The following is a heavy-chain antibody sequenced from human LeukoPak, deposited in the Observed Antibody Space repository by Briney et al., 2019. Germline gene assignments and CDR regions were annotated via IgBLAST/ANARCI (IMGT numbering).Heavy chain of an antibody. CDR3: ARRLSNVYFDY. CDR2: IYWDDDK. CDR1: GFSLRTSGVG. J-gene: IGHJ4*02. V-gene: IGHV2-5*02. Sequence: ESSPTLVKPPQTLTLTCTFSGFSLRTSGVGVGWVRQPPEKALEWLALIYWDDDKRYRPSRKSRLTITKDTSKNQVVLTMTNMDPVDTATYYCARRLSNVYFDYWGQGTLVTVSS.